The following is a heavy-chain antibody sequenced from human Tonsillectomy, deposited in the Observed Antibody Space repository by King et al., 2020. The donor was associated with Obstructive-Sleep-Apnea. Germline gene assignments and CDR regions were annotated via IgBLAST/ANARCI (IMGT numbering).Heavy chain of an antibody. D-gene: IGHD3-22*01. J-gene: IGHJ3*02. CDR1: GGSFSGYY. V-gene: IGHV4-34*01. Sequence: VQLQQWGAGLLKPSETLSLTCAVYGGSFSGYYWSWIRQPPGKGLEWIGEINHSGSTNYNPSLKSRFTISVDTSKNQFSLKLSPVTAADTAVYYCAREYYYDSSGSRIFDIWGQGTMVTVSS. CDR2: INHSGST. CDR3: AREYYYDSSGSRIFDI.